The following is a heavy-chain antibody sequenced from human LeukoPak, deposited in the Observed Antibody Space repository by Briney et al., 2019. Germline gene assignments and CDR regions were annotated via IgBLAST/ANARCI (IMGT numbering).Heavy chain of an antibody. CDR2: INHSGST. D-gene: IGHD6-13*01. Sequence: SETLSLTCAVYGGSFSGYYWSWIRQPPGKGLEWIGEINHSGSTNYNPSLKSRVTISVDTSKNQFSLKLSSVTAADTAVYYCARAGYSRPFDPWGQGTLVTVSS. CDR3: ARAGYSRPFDP. CDR1: GGSFSGYY. J-gene: IGHJ5*02. V-gene: IGHV4-34*01.